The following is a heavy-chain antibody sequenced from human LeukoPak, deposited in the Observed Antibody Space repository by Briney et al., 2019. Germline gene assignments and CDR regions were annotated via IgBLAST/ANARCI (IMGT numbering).Heavy chain of an antibody. CDR1: GFTFSSYR. Sequence: GGALRLSCAASGFTFSSYRMSWVRQAPGKGLEWVANIKQDGSEKYYVDSVKGRFTISRDNAKNSLYLQMNSLRAEDTAVYYCARDRDSRNYFDYWGQGTLVTVSS. CDR2: IKQDGSEK. CDR3: ARDRDSRNYFDY. V-gene: IGHV3-7*01. J-gene: IGHJ4*02. D-gene: IGHD2-15*01.